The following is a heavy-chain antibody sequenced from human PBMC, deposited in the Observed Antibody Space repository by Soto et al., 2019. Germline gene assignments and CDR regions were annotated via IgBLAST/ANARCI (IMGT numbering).Heavy chain of an antibody. J-gene: IGHJ6*02. CDR3: ARDILRLYSYGTSYGMDV. Sequence: QVQLVEPGGGVVQPGRSLRLSCAASGFTFSSYAMHWVRQAPGKGLEWVAVISYDGSNKYYADSVKGRFTISRDNYKNTLYLQMNSLRAEDTAVYYCARDILRLYSYGTSYGMDVWGQGTTVTVSS. CDR1: GFTFSSYA. D-gene: IGHD5-18*01. CDR2: ISYDGSNK. V-gene: IGHV3-30-3*01.